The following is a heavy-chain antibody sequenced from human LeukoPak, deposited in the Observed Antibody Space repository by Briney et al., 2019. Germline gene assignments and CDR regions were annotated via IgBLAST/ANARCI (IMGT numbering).Heavy chain of an antibody. Sequence: ASVKVSCKASGYTFTSYYMHWVRQAPGQGLEWMGIINPSGGSTSYAQKFQGRVTMTRDTSTSTVYMELSSLRSEDTAVYYCAGSYSSSWYAPYYYYGMDVWGQGTTVTVSS. V-gene: IGHV1-46*01. J-gene: IGHJ6*02. D-gene: IGHD6-13*01. CDR2: INPSGGST. CDR3: AGSYSSSWYAPYYYYGMDV. CDR1: GYTFTSYY.